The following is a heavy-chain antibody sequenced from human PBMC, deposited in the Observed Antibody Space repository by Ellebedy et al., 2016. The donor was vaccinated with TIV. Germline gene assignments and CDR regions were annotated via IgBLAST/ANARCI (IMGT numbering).Heavy chain of an antibody. CDR1: GFTFSTFA. CDR2: ITGTGGGDNT. CDR3: AKDDDVSVRIRFDP. Sequence: GESLKISCAASGFTFSTFAMSWVRQAPGKELEWVSTITGTGGGDNTYYADSVRGRFTISRDDSKNTLYRQMNSLRAEDTAVYYCAKDDDVSVRIRFDPWGQGTLVTVSS. J-gene: IGHJ5*02. D-gene: IGHD3-16*01. V-gene: IGHV3-23*01.